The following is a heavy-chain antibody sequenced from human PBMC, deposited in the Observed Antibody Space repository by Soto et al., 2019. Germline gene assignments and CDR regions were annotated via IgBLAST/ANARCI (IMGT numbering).Heavy chain of an antibody. D-gene: IGHD2-2*01. CDR1: GYTFTSYA. V-gene: IGHV1-3*01. Sequence: ASAKVSCKASGYTFTSYAMHWGRQAPGQRLEWMGWINAGNGNTKYSQKFQGRVTITRDTSASTAYMELSSLRSEDTAVYYCARGRVVPAATNYYYYYMGVWGKGTTVTVSS. J-gene: IGHJ6*03. CDR2: INAGNGNT. CDR3: ARGRVVPAATNYYYYYMGV.